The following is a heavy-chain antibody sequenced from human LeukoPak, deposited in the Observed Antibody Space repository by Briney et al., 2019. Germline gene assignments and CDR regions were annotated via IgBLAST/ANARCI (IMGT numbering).Heavy chain of an antibody. J-gene: IGHJ6*03. V-gene: IGHV3-23*01. CDR1: GFTFSSYA. D-gene: IGHD3-16*01. CDR2: ISGSGGST. CDR3: ARHASSTGTRYYYMDV. Sequence: GGSLRLSCAASGFTFSSYAMSWVRQAPGKGLEWVSTISGSGGSTYYADSVKGRFTISRDNSKNTLYLEMNNLRAEDTAVYYCARHASSTGTRYYYMDVWGKGTTVTVSS.